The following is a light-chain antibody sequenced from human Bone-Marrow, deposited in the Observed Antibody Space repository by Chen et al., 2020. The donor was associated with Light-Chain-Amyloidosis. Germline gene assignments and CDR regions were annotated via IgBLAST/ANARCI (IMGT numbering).Light chain of an antibody. V-gene: IGLV2-14*03. Sequence: QSALTQPASVSGSPGQSITISCSGTSSDVGGYIFVSWYQQHPGEAPKLIIYDVSNRPAGVSNRFSASKSGNTASLTISGLQAEDEADYYCSSYTRSSTWVFGGGTKVTVL. CDR1: SSDVGGYIF. CDR3: SSYTRSSTWV. CDR2: DVS. J-gene: IGLJ3*02.